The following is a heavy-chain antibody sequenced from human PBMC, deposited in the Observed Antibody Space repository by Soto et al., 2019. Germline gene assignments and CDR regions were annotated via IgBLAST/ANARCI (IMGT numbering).Heavy chain of an antibody. CDR2: IWYDGSNK. Sequence: PGGSLRLSCAASGFTFSSYGMHGVRQSPGKGLEWVAVIWYDGSNKYYADSVKGRFTISRDNSKNTLYLQMNSLRAEDTAVYYCARDRGSSWYYFGYWGQGTLVTVSS. CDR1: GFTFSSYG. D-gene: IGHD6-13*01. V-gene: IGHV3-33*01. CDR3: ARDRGSSWYYFGY. J-gene: IGHJ4*02.